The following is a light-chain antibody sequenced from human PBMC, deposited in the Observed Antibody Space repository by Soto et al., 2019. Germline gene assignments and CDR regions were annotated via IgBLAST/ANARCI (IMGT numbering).Light chain of an antibody. J-gene: IGKJ1*01. V-gene: IGKV1-5*01. CDR3: QQYNNWPRT. CDR1: NNIYSW. CDR2: EAS. Sequence: IQMPQSPSTLSASMGDRVSITCRAGNNIYSWLDWYQQKQGKAPKLLIHEASILQGGVSSRFRGSGSGTEFTLTISSLQPDDFETYYCQQYNNWPRTFGQGTKVDIK.